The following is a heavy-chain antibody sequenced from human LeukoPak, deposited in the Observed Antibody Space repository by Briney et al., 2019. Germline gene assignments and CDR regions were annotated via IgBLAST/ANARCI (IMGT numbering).Heavy chain of an antibody. D-gene: IGHD3-3*01. Sequence: PGGSLRLSCAASGFTFSSYAMSWVRQAPGKGLEWVSAISGSGGGTYYADSVKGRFTISRDNSKNTLYLQMNSLRAEDTAVYYCAKADYDFWSGYYSRAFDIWGQGTMVTVSS. CDR1: GFTFSSYA. V-gene: IGHV3-23*01. CDR2: ISGSGGGT. CDR3: AKADYDFWSGYYSRAFDI. J-gene: IGHJ3*02.